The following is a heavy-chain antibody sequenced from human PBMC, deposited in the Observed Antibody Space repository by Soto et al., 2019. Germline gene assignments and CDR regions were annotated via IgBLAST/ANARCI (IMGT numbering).Heavy chain of an antibody. CDR3: ARGRTVRNYADDSSDYFYFFDY. J-gene: IGHJ4*02. V-gene: IGHV4-59*01. D-gene: IGHD3-22*01. Sequence: SETLSLTCTVSGDSISTFYWGWMRQSPGKELEWIGYVYYTGSTNYDPSLKSRVTISVDRSKNQFSLKLTSANAADTAVYYCARGRTVRNYADDSSDYFYFFDYWGQGTQVTVSS. CDR2: VYYTGST. CDR1: GDSISTFY.